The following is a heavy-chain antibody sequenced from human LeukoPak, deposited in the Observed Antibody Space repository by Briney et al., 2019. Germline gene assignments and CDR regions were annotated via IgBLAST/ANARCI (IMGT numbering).Heavy chain of an antibody. CDR3: ARALSGSYYRSGLGI. V-gene: IGHV4-34*01. CDR1: GGSFSGYY. D-gene: IGHD1-26*01. CDR2: INHSGST. J-gene: IGHJ3*02. Sequence: SSETLSLTCAVYGGSFSGYYWSWIRQPPGKGLEWIGEINHSGSTNYNPSLKSRVTISVDTSKNQFSLKLSSVTAADTAMYYCARALSGSYYRSGLGIWGQGTMVTVSS.